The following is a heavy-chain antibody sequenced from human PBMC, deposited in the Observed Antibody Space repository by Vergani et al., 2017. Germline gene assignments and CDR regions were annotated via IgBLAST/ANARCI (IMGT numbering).Heavy chain of an antibody. CDR3: AKGDHQRNLYCSGGSCYFDY. CDR1: GFTFSSYG. Sequence: QVQLVESGGGVVQPGGSLRLSCAASGFTFSSYGMHWVRQAPGKGLEWVAFIRYDGSNKYYADSVKGRFTISRDNSKNTLYLQMNSLRAEDTAVYYCAKGDHQRNLYCSGGSCYFDYWGQGTLVTVSS. D-gene: IGHD2-15*01. J-gene: IGHJ4*02. V-gene: IGHV3-30*02. CDR2: IRYDGSNK.